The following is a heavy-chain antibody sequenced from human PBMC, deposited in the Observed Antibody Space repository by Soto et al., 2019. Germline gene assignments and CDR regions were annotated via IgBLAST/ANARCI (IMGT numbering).Heavy chain of an antibody. CDR2: MNPNSGNT. V-gene: IGHV1-8*01. D-gene: IGHD3-9*01. CDR3: ARGLVTVVHHLRYPKIYYYMDV. CDR1: GYTFTSYD. J-gene: IGHJ6*03. Sequence: ASVKVSCKASGYTFTSYDINWVRQATGQGLEWMGWMNPNSGNTGYAQKFQGRVTMTRNTSISTAYIELSSLRSEDTAVYYCARGLVTVVHHLRYPKIYYYMDVWGKGTTDTVSS.